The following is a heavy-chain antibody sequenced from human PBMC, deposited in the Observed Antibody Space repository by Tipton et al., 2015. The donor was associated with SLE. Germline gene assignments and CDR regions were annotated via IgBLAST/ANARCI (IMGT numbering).Heavy chain of an antibody. J-gene: IGHJ3*02. CDR3: ARAGDSRDFDGFDI. D-gene: IGHD6-13*01. CDR2: IYHTGST. CDR1: GGSISSGASS. Sequence: TLSLTCTVSGGSISSGASSWSWIRQPPGKGLEWMGYIYHTGSTNNNPSLKSRVTISVDRSKNQFSLKLSSVTAADTAVYYCARAGDSRDFDGFDIWGRGTMVTVSS. V-gene: IGHV4-30-2*01.